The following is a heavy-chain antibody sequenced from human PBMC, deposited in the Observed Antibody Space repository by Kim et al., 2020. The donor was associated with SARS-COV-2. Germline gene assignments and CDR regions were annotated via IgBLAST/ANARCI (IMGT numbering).Heavy chain of an antibody. V-gene: IGHV3-33*03. CDR3: AKDGVHYYDSSGYPNYGMDV. J-gene: IGHJ6*02. Sequence: RFTIARDKSKNTLYLQMNSLRAEDTAVYYCAKDGVHYYDSSGYPNYGMDVWGQGTTVTVSS. D-gene: IGHD3-22*01.